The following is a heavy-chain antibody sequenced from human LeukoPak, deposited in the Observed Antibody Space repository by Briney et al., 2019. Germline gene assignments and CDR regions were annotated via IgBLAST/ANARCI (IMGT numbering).Heavy chain of an antibody. J-gene: IGHJ4*02. CDR1: GFTFSSYW. Sequence: PGGSLRLSCAASGFTFSSYWMSWVRQAPGKGLEWVANIKQDGSEKYYVDSVKGRFTISRDNAKNSLYLQMNSLRAEDTAVYYCASQVPDSSGWYWTSPKYYFDYWGQGTLVTVSS. CDR3: ASQVPDSSGWYWTSPKYYFDY. V-gene: IGHV3-7*01. D-gene: IGHD6-19*01. CDR2: IKQDGSEK.